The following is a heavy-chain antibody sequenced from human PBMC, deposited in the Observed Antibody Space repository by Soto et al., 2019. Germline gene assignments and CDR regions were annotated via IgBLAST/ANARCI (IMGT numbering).Heavy chain of an antibody. D-gene: IGHD3-22*01. CDR3: AKGSSGYYDTFDY. J-gene: IGHJ4*02. CDR1: GFTFSSYS. V-gene: IGHV3-23*01. Sequence: PGGSLRLSCAASGFTFSSYSIYWVRQPPGKGLEWVSGISGSGSGTYYADSVKGRFTISRDNSKNTLYLLMSSLRAEDTAVYCCAKGSSGYYDTFDYWGQGTLVTVSS. CDR2: ISGSGSGT.